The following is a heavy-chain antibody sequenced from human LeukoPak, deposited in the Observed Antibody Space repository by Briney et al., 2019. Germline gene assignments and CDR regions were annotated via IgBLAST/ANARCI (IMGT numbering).Heavy chain of an antibody. V-gene: IGHV3-49*04. D-gene: IGHD2-21*02. J-gene: IGHJ4*02. Sequence: GGSLRLSCTASGFTFGDYAMSWVRQAPGKGLEWVGFIRSKAYGGTTEYAASVKGRFTISRDDSKGIAYLQMNSLKTEDTAVYYCTRDLVYCGGDCYSNYWGQGTLVTVFS. CDR2: IRSKAYGGTT. CDR1: GFTFGDYA. CDR3: TRDLVYCGGDCYSNY.